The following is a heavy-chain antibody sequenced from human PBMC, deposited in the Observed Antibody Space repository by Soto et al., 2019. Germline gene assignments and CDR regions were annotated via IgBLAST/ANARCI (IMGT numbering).Heavy chain of an antibody. CDR2: IRSKAYGGTT. CDR3: TFPSYYDILTGYPPPDY. J-gene: IGHJ4*02. CDR1: GFTFGDYA. Sequence: GSLRLSCTASGFTFGDYAMSWFRQAPGKGLEWVGFIRSKAYGGTTEYAASVKGRFTISRDDSKSIAYLQMNSLKTEDTAVYYCTFPSYYDILTGYPPPDYWGQGTLVTVSS. D-gene: IGHD3-9*01. V-gene: IGHV3-49*03.